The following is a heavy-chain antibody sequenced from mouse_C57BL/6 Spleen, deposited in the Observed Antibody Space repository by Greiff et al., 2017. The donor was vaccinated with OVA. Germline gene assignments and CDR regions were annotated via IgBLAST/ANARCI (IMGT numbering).Heavy chain of an antibody. CDR3: ASLAAVVATRDFDD. Sequence: EVQVVESGAGLVKPGGSLKLSCAASGYTFSDYGMHWVRQAPEKGLEWVAYISSGSGTTNYADTVKGRVTLSRDNATNTLFLQLTSLRSEDTAMYYCASLAAVVATRDFDDWGTGTTVTVSS. J-gene: IGHJ1*03. CDR1: GYTFSDYG. D-gene: IGHD1-1*01. CDR2: ISSGSGTT. V-gene: IGHV5-17*01.